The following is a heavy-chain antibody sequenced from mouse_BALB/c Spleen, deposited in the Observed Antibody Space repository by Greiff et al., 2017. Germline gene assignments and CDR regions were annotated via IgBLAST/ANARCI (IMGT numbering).Heavy chain of an antibody. CDR2: IRNKANGYTT. V-gene: IGHV7-3*02. J-gene: IGHJ1*01. CDR1: GFTFTDYY. CDR3: ARRSLYFDG. Sequence: EVKLLESGGGLVQPGGSLRLSCATSGFTFTDYYMSWVRQPPGKALEWLGFIRNKANGYTTEYSASVKGRFTISRDNSQSILYLQMNTLRAEDSATYYCARRSLYFDGWGAGTTVTVSS. D-gene: IGHD6-2*01.